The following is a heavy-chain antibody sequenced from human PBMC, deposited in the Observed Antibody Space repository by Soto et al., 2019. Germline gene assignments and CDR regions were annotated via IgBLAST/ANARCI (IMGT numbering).Heavy chain of an antibody. Sequence: EVQLLESGGPLVQPGGSLRLSCAASGFTFSSYAMSWVRQAPGKGLEWVSTISGSGGSTFYADSVKGRFTISRDNSKNTLYLQMNSLRAEDTAVYYCAKDPHGDYLLNWFDPWGQGTLVTVSS. CDR2: ISGSGGST. J-gene: IGHJ5*02. CDR1: GFTFSSYA. CDR3: AKDPHGDYLLNWFDP. D-gene: IGHD4-17*01. V-gene: IGHV3-23*01.